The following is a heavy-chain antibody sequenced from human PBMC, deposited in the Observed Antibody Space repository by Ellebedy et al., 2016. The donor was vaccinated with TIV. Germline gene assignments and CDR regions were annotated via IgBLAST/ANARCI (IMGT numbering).Heavy chain of an antibody. CDR3: AKTEPYGTTWFGRIY. V-gene: IGHV3-23*01. Sequence: PGGSLRLSCAVSGFTFSNYAMTWVRQAPGQGLEWVSAIDCAGGTHYAASVKGRFTISGDNSKKTFYSEMNSLRVDDTAVYYCAKTEPYGTTWFGRIYWGQGTLVTVSS. CDR1: GFTFSNYA. J-gene: IGHJ4*02. CDR2: IDCAGGT. D-gene: IGHD3-10*01.